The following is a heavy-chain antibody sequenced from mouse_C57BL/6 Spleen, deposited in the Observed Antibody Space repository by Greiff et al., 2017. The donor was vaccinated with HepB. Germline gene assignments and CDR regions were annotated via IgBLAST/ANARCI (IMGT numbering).Heavy chain of an antibody. CDR3: TRAYDYDAMDY. CDR2: ISSGGDYI. J-gene: IGHJ4*01. CDR1: GFTFSSYA. Sequence: EVMLVESGEGLVKPGGSLKLSCAASGFTFSSYAMSWVRQTPEKRLEWVAYISSGGDYIYYADTVKGRFTISRDNARNTLYLQMSSLKSEDTAMYYCTRAYDYDAMDYWGQGTSVTVSS. V-gene: IGHV5-9-1*02.